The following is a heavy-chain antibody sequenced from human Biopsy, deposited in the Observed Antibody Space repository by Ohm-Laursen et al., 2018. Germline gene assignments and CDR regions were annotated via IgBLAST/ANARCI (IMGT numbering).Heavy chain of an antibody. CDR1: GFSFSDYH. D-gene: IGHD4-23*01. Sequence: SLRLSCTASGFSFSDYHMSWIRQAPGRRLEWVSYISGGGTIYYGDSMKGRVTISRDNDKNSLYLQMHSLRAEDTAVYYCTRDTRWSPYSMDVWGQGTTVTVSS. CDR2: ISGGGTI. J-gene: IGHJ6*02. V-gene: IGHV3-11*01. CDR3: TRDTRWSPYSMDV.